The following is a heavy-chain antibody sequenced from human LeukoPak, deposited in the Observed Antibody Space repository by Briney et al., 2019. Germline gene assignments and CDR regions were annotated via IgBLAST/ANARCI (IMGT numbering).Heavy chain of an antibody. CDR2: FYSGGKT. Sequence: SETLSLTCSVSGGSVSSSGYYWVWIRQPPGKGLEWLGSFYSGGKTYYNSSLKSRVTISVDTSKNQFSLRLSSVTAADTAVYYCARDRKGCSGGSCYPYYFDYWGQGTLVTVSS. J-gene: IGHJ4*02. D-gene: IGHD2-15*01. CDR1: GGSVSSSGYY. CDR3: ARDRKGCSGGSCYPYYFDY. V-gene: IGHV4-39*07.